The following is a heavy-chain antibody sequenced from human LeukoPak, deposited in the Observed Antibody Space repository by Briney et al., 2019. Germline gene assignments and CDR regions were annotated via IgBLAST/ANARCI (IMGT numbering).Heavy chain of an antibody. Sequence: QPGGSLRLSCAAPGFTFSSYAMTWVRQAPGKGLEWVSAVSSGAASTYYADSVKGRFTISRDNSKNTLFLQMSSLRAEDTAVYYCAKDLSGSFRARFDYWGQGALVSVSS. CDR1: GFTFSSYA. J-gene: IGHJ4*02. V-gene: IGHV3-23*01. CDR3: AKDLSGSFRARFDY. CDR2: VSSGAAST. D-gene: IGHD1-26*01.